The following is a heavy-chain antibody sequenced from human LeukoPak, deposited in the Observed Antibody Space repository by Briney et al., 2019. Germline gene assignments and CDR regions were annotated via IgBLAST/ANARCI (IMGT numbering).Heavy chain of an antibody. D-gene: IGHD3-22*01. V-gene: IGHV1-2*02. J-gene: IGHJ4*02. CDR3: ARGRITMIVVVTSLVDY. CDR2: INPNSGGT. Sequence: ASVKVSCKASGYTFTGYYMHWVRQAPGQGLEWMGWINPNSGGTNYAQKFQGRVTMTRDTSISTAYMELSRLRSDDTAVYYCARGRITMIVVVTSLVDYWGQGTLVTVSS. CDR1: GYTFTGYY.